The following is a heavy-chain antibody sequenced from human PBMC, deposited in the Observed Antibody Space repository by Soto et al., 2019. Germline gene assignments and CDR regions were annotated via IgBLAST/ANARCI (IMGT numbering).Heavy chain of an antibody. V-gene: IGHV4-59*01. Sequence: SETLSLTCTVSGGSISSYYWSWIRQPPGKGREWIGYIYYSGSTNYNPSLKNRVTISVDTTKNQFSLKLSSVTAADTAVYYCARGPSGRYFDWPYLGWFDPWGQGTLVTVSS. CDR2: IYYSGST. CDR1: GGSISSYY. D-gene: IGHD3-9*01. CDR3: ARGPSGRYFDWPYLGWFDP. J-gene: IGHJ5*02.